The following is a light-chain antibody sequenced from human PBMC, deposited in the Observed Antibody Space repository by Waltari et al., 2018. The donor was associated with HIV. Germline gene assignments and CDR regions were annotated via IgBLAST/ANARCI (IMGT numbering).Light chain of an antibody. V-gene: IGLV2-14*01. Sequence: SALTQPASVSGSPGQSVPIPGPGTSSDFDLHNFLPWYQQHPGSAPPLIIFGFNSRPSGISSRFSASKSGDTASLTISGLQSGDEADYYCTTYTATDSLLIGSGTKLTVL. J-gene: IGLJ2*01. CDR2: GFN. CDR3: TTYTATDSLL. CDR1: SSDFDLHNF.